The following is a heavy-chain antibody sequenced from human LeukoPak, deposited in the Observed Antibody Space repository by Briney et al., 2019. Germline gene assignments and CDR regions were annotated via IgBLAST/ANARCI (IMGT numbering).Heavy chain of an antibody. V-gene: IGHV4-39*01. CDR3: ASLYSSSLLFDY. D-gene: IGHD6-6*01. J-gene: IGHJ4*02. CDR2: IYYSGST. CDR1: GGSISSSSYY. Sequence: SETLSLTCTVSGGSISSSSYYWGWIRQPPGKGLEWIGSIYYSGSTYYNPSLKSRVTISVDTSKNQFSLKLSSVTAADTAVYYCASLYSSSLLFDYWGQGTLVTVSS.